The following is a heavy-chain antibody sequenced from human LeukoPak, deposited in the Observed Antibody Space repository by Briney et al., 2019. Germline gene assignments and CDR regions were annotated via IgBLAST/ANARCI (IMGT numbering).Heavy chain of an antibody. J-gene: IGHJ4*02. CDR3: ARGLTRGYTYGPPGY. CDR2: IYYSGST. Sequence: SETLSLTCTVSGGSISSYYWSWIRQPPGKGLEWIGYIYYSGSTNYNPSLKSRVTISVDTSKNQFSLKLSSVTAADAAVYYCARGLTRGYTYGPPGYWGQGTLVAVSS. D-gene: IGHD5-18*01. V-gene: IGHV4-59*12. CDR1: GGSISSYY.